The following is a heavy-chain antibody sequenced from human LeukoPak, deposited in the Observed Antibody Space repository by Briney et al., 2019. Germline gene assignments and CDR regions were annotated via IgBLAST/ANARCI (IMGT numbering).Heavy chain of an antibody. D-gene: IGHD3-10*01. V-gene: IGHV4-31*03. Sequence: SQTLSLTCTVSGGSIRSTNYYWSWIRQDPAKGLEWIGYIYHSGSTYYNPSLKSRVTISVDTSKNQFSLKLSSVTAADTAVYYCANYGSGSYRFDPWGQGTLVTVSS. CDR1: GGSIRSTNYY. CDR3: ANYGSGSYRFDP. J-gene: IGHJ5*02. CDR2: IYHSGST.